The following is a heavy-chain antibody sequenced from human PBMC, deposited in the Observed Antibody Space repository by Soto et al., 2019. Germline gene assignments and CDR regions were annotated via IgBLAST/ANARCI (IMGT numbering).Heavy chain of an antibody. CDR3: ARAVIAARLGGSFDY. CDR2: IYYSGST. Sequence: SETLSLTCTVSGGSISSYYWSWIRQPPGKGLEWIGYIYYSGSTNYNPSLKSRVTISVDTSKNQFSLKLSSVTAADTAVYYCARAVIAARLGGSFDYWGQGTLVTVSS. V-gene: IGHV4-59*01. D-gene: IGHD6-6*01. CDR1: GGSISSYY. J-gene: IGHJ4*02.